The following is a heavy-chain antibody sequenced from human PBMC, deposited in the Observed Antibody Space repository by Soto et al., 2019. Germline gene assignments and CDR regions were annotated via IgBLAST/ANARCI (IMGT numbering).Heavy chain of an antibody. CDR3: ARVRHGLNYFDY. Sequence: PGGSLRLSCAASGFTFSSYGMHWVRQAPGKGLEWVANIKQDGSEKYSVDSVKGRFTISRDNAKNSLYLQMNSLRAEDTAVYYCARVRHGLNYFDYTGQQTLVTVSS. V-gene: IGHV3-7*01. J-gene: IGHJ4*02. CDR2: IKQDGSEK. D-gene: IGHD2-8*01. CDR1: GFTFSSYG.